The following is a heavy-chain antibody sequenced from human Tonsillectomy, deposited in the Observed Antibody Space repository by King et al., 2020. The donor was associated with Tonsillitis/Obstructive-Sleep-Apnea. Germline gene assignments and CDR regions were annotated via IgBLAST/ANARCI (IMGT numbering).Heavy chain of an antibody. CDR1: GYTFTGYY. J-gene: IGHJ6*02. CDR2: INPNSGGT. CDR3: ARGGSNGNEGAYYGLDV. Sequence: IQLVQSGAEVKKPGASVKVSCKASGYTFTGYYVHWVRQAPGQGLEWMGWINPNSGGTKYAQKFQVRVTMTRDTSINTVYMELSRLRSDDTAVYYCARGGSNGNEGAYYGLDVWGQGTTVTVPS. D-gene: IGHD1-1*01. V-gene: IGHV1-2*02.